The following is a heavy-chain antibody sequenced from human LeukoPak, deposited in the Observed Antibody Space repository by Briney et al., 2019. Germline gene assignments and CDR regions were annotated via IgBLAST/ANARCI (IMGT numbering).Heavy chain of an antibody. CDR2: IYRDGRGT. V-gene: IGHV3-74*01. CDR1: GFAVSSNF. D-gene: IGHD3-22*01. Sequence: GGSLRLSCAPSGFAVSSNFMSWVRQAPPKELVWVSRIYRDGRGTKYADSVKGRVPLSRDNAKNTVYLQMHSLRAADTAVYYCAMGYYDSSGYSHFDFWGQGTLVSVSS. J-gene: IGHJ4*02. CDR3: AMGYYDSSGYSHFDF.